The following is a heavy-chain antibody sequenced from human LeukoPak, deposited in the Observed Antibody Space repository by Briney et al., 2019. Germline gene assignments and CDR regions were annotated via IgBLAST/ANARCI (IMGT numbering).Heavy chain of an antibody. V-gene: IGHV4-30-4*08. Sequence: PSETLSLTCTVSGGSISSANHFWSWVRQSPGEGLEWIGYIHYDGRAHYNPSLKSRVSMSLDMSKNQFSLSLSSVTAADTAIYYCAREVITPGDSDGCDLWGQGTMVSVSS. D-gene: IGHD2-2*01. CDR3: AREVITPGDSDGCDL. CDR2: IHYDGRA. J-gene: IGHJ3*01. CDR1: GGSISSANHF.